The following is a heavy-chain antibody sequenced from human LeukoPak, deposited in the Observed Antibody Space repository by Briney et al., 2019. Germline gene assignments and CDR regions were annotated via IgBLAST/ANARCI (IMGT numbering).Heavy chain of an antibody. J-gene: IGHJ3*02. V-gene: IGHV3-48*03. CDR2: IRSSGTSI. CDR1: GFTFSSFE. D-gene: IGHD3-22*01. CDR3: ARETYFYDASGQAEAFDI. Sequence: GGSLRLSCVASGFTFSSFEMHWVRQAPGKGLEWISHIRSSGTSIYYAGSVKGRFTVSRDNAKNSLYLQMNNLRVEDTGFYYCARETYFYDASGQAEAFDIWGQGTMVTVSS.